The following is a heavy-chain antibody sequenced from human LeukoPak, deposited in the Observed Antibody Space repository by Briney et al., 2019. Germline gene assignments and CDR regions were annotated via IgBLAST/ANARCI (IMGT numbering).Heavy chain of an antibody. D-gene: IGHD4-17*01. Sequence: SVKVSCKASGGTFSSYAISWVRQAPGQGLEWMGGIIPIFGTANYAQKFQGRVAITADESTSTAYMELSSLRSEDTAVYYCARDRNYGDYRGEFTYWGQGTLVTVSS. CDR1: GGTFSSYA. CDR3: ARDRNYGDYRGEFTY. CDR2: IIPIFGTA. J-gene: IGHJ4*02. V-gene: IGHV1-69*13.